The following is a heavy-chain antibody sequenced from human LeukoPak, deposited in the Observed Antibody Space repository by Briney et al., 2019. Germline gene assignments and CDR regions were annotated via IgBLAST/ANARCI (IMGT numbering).Heavy chain of an antibody. D-gene: IGHD3-10*01. V-gene: IGHV3-23*01. CDR2: ISGTGGST. CDR3: ATHSTITMVRGARDY. CDR1: GFTFSSYA. J-gene: IGHJ4*02. Sequence: GGSLRLSCAASGFTFSSYALSWVRQTPGKGLEYVSTISGTGGSTYHADSVRGRFTISRDNSKNTLYLQMNSLRAEDTAVYYCATHSTITMVRGARDYWGQGTLVTVSS.